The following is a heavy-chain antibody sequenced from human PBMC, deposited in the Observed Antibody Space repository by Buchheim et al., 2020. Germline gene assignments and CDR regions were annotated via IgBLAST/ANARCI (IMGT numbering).Heavy chain of an antibody. Sequence: QVHLQQSGPGLVKPSATLSLTCAVSGDSITSSNYWTRIRQPPGKGLEWIGQMFHSGGTNYNPSLKSRVTMSIDKSKTHFSLTLTSVTAADTAIYYCATNRSGDTHFDFWGQGT. CDR1: GDSITSSNY. V-gene: IGHV4-4*02. CDR3: ATNRSGDTHFDF. J-gene: IGHJ4*02. D-gene: IGHD2-21*01. CDR2: MFHSGGT.